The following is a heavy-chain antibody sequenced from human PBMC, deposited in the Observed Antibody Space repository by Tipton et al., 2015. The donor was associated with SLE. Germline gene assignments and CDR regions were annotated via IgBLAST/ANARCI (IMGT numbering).Heavy chain of an antibody. CDR1: GFIVSSDY. D-gene: IGHD2-8*01. V-gene: IGHV3-53*01. CDR3: VRHRGYFTVSDYIDY. J-gene: IGHJ4*02. CDR2: IYVGGST. Sequence: PLRLSCAASGFIVSSDYMCWVRLAPGKGLEWVSTIYVGGSTFYADSVRGRFTISRDNSRKTLYLQMNSLRDEDTAVYYCVRHRGYFTVSDYIDYWGQGTLITVSS.